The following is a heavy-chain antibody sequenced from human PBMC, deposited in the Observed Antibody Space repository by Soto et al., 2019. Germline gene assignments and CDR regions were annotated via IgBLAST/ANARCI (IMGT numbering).Heavy chain of an antibody. CDR2: ISSSSSYI. CDR1: GFTFSSYS. D-gene: IGHD2-15*01. Sequence: GGSLRLSCSASGFTFSSYSMNWVRQAPGKGLEWVSSISSSSSYIYYADSVKGRFTLSRYNAKNSLYLQMNSLRAEDTAVYYCARNKYCSGGSCHSIDWFDPWGKGTLVTVSS. J-gene: IGHJ5*02. V-gene: IGHV3-21*01. CDR3: ARNKYCSGGSCHSIDWFDP.